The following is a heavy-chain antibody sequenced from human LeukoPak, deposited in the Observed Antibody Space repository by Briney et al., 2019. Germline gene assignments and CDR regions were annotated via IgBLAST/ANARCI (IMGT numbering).Heavy chain of an antibody. J-gene: IGHJ4*02. CDR2: INHSGST. CDR1: GGSFSGYY. V-gene: IGHV4-34*01. D-gene: IGHD3-3*01. CDR3: ASEPVDFWSGYQFDY. Sequence: SETLSLTCAVYGGSFSGYYWSWIRQPPGKGLEWIGEINHSGSTNHNPSLKSRVTISVDTSKNQFSLKLSSVTAADTAVYYCASEPVDFWSGYQFDYWGQGTLVTVSS.